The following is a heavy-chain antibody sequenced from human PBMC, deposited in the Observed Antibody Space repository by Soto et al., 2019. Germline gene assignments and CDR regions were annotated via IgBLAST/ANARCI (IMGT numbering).Heavy chain of an antibody. J-gene: IGHJ4*02. Sequence: PGGSLRLSCAASGFTFSSYSMNWVRQAPGKGLEWVSSISSSSSYIYYADSVKGRFTISRDNAKNSLYLQMNSLRAEDTAVYYCARDYGSSSVAPDYRGQGTLVTVSS. V-gene: IGHV3-21*01. CDR1: GFTFSSYS. CDR2: ISSSSSYI. D-gene: IGHD6-6*01. CDR3: ARDYGSSSVAPDY.